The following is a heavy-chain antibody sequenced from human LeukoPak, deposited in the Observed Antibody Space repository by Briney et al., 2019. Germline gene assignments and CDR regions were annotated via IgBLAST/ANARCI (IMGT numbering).Heavy chain of an antibody. D-gene: IGHD5-18*01. Sequence: GGSLRLSCAASGFTFSSYGMHWVRQAPGKGLEGVAVISYDGSNKYYADSVKGRFTISRDNSKNTLYLQMNSLRAEDTAVYYCAKDALGYSYGYGYFDYWGQGTLVTVCS. CDR3: AKDALGYSYGYGYFDY. CDR1: GFTFSSYG. J-gene: IGHJ4*02. V-gene: IGHV3-30*18. CDR2: ISYDGSNK.